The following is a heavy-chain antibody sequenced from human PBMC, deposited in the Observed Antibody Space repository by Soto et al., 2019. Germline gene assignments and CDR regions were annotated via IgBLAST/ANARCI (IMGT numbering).Heavy chain of an antibody. CDR3: AKQYFQH. CDR1: GFTFSTYG. V-gene: IGHV3-30*18. J-gene: IGHJ1*01. CDR2: ISHDGSNK. Sequence: QVQLVESGGGVVQPGRSLRLSCAASGFTFSTYGMHWVRQAPGKGLEWVAVISHDGSNKHYADSVKGRFTISRDNSKNTLYLQMNRLRAEDTAVYYCAKQYFQHWGQGTLVTVSS.